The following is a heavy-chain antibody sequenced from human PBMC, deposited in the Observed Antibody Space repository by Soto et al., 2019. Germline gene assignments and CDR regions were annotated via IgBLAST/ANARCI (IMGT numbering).Heavy chain of an antibody. V-gene: IGHV2-5*01. Sequence: SGPTLVKPTQTLTLTCTFSGFSLSTSGVGVGWIRQPPGKALEWLALIYWNDDKRYSPSLKSRLTITKDTSKNQVVLTMTNMDPVDTATYYCAHRPPSYCTNGVCYTTGAFDYWGQGTLVTVSS. CDR1: GFSLSTSGVG. CDR3: AHRPPSYCTNGVCYTTGAFDY. CDR2: IYWNDDK. J-gene: IGHJ4*02. D-gene: IGHD2-8*01.